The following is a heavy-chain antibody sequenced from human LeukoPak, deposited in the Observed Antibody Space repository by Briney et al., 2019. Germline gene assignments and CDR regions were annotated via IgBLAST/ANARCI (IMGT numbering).Heavy chain of an antibody. CDR3: ARLVVVAASADDAFDI. V-gene: IGHV3-23*01. J-gene: IGHJ3*02. CDR2: ISGSGDST. D-gene: IGHD2-15*01. CDR1: GFTFSTFA. Sequence: PGGSLRLSCGASGFTFSTFALSWVRQAPGKGLEWVSAISGSGDSTFYADSVKGHFTISRGNSKNTLLLQMNSLRAEDTALYYCARLVVVAASADDAFDIWGQGTMVTVSS.